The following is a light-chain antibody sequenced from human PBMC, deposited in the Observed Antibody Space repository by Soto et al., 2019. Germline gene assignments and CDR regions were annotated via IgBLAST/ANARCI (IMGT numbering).Light chain of an antibody. CDR3: AAWDDSLSAVV. V-gene: IGLV1-47*01. CDR1: SSNIGSNY. J-gene: IGLJ2*01. Sequence: QSVLTQPPSASGTPGQRVTISCSGSSSNIGSNYVYWYQQLPGSAPKLLIYRNDQQPSGVPDRFSASKSGTAASLAISGLRSEDEADYHCAAWDDSLSAVVFGGGTKLTVL. CDR2: RND.